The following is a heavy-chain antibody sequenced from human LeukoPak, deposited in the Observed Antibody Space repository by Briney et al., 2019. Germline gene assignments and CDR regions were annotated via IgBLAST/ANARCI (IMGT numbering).Heavy chain of an antibody. Sequence: GGSLRLSCAASGFTFSSYAMSWVRQAPGKGLEWVSAISGSGGSTYYADSVKGRFTISRDNSKNTLYLQMNSLRAEDTAVYYCEKRAGISYCGGDCYSPWGQGTLLTVSS. CDR2: ISGSGGST. CDR1: GFTFSSYA. D-gene: IGHD2-21*02. CDR3: EKRAGISYCGGDCYSP. V-gene: IGHV3-23*01. J-gene: IGHJ4*02.